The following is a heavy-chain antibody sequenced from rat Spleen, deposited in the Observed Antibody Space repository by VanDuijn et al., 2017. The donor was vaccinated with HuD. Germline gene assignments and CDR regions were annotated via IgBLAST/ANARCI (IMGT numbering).Heavy chain of an antibody. CDR3: ARSNGYDPFDY. D-gene: IGHD1-7*01. J-gene: IGHJ2*01. V-gene: IGHV2-6*01. CDR1: GFSLISYA. CDR2: IWGDGST. Sequence: QVQLKESGPGLVQPSQTLSLTCTVSGFSLISYAVNWVRQLPGKGLEWMGGIWGDGSTYFNSALKSRLSITWDTSESQVFLKINSLQTEDTAMYFCARSNGYDPFDYWGQGVMVTVSS.